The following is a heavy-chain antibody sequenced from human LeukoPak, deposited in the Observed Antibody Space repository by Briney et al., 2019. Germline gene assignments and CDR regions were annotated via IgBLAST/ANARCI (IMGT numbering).Heavy chain of an antibody. CDR2: IIAILGIA. CDR1: GGTFSSYT. J-gene: IGHJ4*02. Sequence: ASVKVSCKASGGTFSSYTISWVRQAPGQGLEWMGRIIAILGIANYAQKFQGRVTITADKSTSTVYMELSSLRSEDTAVYYCARDDRYYYDSSGYYFGWGQGTLVTVSS. D-gene: IGHD3-22*01. V-gene: IGHV1-69*04. CDR3: ARDDRYYYDSSGYYFG.